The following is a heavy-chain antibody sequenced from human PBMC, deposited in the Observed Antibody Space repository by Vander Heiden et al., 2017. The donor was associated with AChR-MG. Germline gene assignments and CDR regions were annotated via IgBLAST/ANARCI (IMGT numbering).Heavy chain of an antibody. V-gene: IGHV4-61*01. D-gene: IGHD3-10*01. CDR2: TYHSGST. CDR3: ARAVSMVRGVLDYYFDF. J-gene: IGHJ4*02. Sequence: QVQLQESGPGLVKPSETLSLTCTASGAAVSSGNYYWSWIRQPPGKGLEWIGHTYHSGSTNYSPSLKSRVIILMDTSKNQFSLSLRSVTSADTAVYYCARAVSMVRGVLDYYFDFWGQGTPVTVSS. CDR1: GAAVSSGNYY.